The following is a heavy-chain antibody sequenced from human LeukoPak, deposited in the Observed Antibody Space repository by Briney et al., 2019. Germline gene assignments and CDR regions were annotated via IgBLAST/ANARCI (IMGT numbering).Heavy chain of an antibody. CDR1: GYTFTSYG. CDR2: ISAYNGNT. V-gene: IGHV1-18*01. CDR3: ARGYYYGSGSYFFNGMDV. J-gene: IGHJ6*02. D-gene: IGHD3-10*01. Sequence: ASVKVSCKASGYTFTSYGISWVRQAPGQGLEWMGWISAYNGNTNYAQKLQGRVTMTTDTSTSTAYMELRSLRSDDTAVYYCARGYYYGSGSYFFNGMDVWGQGTTVIVSS.